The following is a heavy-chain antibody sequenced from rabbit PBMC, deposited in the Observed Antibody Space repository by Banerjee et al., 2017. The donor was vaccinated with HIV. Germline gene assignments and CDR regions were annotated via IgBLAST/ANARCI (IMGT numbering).Heavy chain of an antibody. D-gene: IGHD7-1*01. CDR3: ARDGFGTGPDYDL. CDR2: INSNTGNT. CDR1: GFDFSSNA. Sequence: QSLEESGGDLVKPEGSLTLTCTASGFDFSSNAMCWVRQAPGKGLEWIACINSNTGNTVYASWAKGPFTISSTSSTTVTLQMTSLTAADTATYFCARDGFGTGPDYDLWGPGTLVTVS. J-gene: IGHJ6*01. V-gene: IGHV1S40*01.